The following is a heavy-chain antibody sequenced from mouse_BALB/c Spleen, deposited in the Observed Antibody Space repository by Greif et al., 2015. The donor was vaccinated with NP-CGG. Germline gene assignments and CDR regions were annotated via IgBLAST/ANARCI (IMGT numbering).Heavy chain of an antibody. D-gene: IGHD2-4*01. CDR1: GFNIKDTY. J-gene: IGHJ4*01. CDR3: ASGDYDGVGAMDY. CDR2: IDPANGNT. V-gene: IGHV14-3*02. Sequence: VQLQQSGAELVKPGASVKLSCTASGFNIKDTYMHWVKQRPEQGLEWIGRIDPANGNTKYDPKFQGKATITADTSSNTAFLQLSRLTSEDTAVYYCASGDYDGVGAMDYWGQGTSFTVSS.